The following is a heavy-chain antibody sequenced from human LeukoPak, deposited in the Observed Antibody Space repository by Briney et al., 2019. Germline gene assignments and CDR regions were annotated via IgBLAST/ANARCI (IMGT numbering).Heavy chain of an antibody. CDR1: GFTFSSYG. V-gene: IGHV3-23*01. D-gene: IGHD1-26*01. CDR2: ISGSGGST. CDR3: XXXXXXXXXXTXXHTTNYYMDV. Sequence: SXAAXGFTFSSYGMSWVRQAPGKGLEWVSAISGSGGSTYYADSVKGRFSISRDNCKKTMYLQMNSLRAEDTAVYYXXXXXXXXXXXTXXHTTNYYMDVWGKGTTVTISS. J-gene: IGHJ6*03.